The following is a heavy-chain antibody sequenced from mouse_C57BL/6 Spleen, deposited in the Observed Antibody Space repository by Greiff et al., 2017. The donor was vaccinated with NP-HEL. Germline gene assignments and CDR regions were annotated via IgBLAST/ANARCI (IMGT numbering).Heavy chain of an antibody. CDR1: GYAFTNYL. V-gene: IGHV1-54*01. D-gene: IGHD2-1*01. CDR3: ASGDGNYFDY. J-gene: IGHJ2*01. Sequence: QVQLQQSGAELVRPGTSVKVSCKASGYAFTNYLIEWVKQRPGQGLEWIGVINPGSGGTNYNEKFKGKATLTADKSSSTAYMQLSSLTSEDSAVYFCASGDGNYFDYWGQGTTLTVSS. CDR2: INPGSGGT.